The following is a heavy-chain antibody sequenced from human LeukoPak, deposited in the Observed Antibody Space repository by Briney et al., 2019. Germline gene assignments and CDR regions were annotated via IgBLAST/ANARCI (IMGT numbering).Heavy chain of an antibody. Sequence: PSETLSLTCTVSGGSISSYYWSWIRQPPGKGLEWIGYIYYSGSTNYNPSLKSRVTISVDTSKNQFSLKLSSVTAADTAVYYCARLYQRYFDYWGQGTLATVSS. CDR1: GGSISSYY. V-gene: IGHV4-59*08. CDR3: ARLYQRYFDY. CDR2: IYYSGST. D-gene: IGHD1-14*01. J-gene: IGHJ4*02.